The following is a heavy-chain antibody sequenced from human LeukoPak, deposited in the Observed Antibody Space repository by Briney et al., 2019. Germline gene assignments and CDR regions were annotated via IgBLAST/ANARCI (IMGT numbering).Heavy chain of an antibody. D-gene: IGHD6-19*01. CDR2: IYSTGGT. Sequence: PSETLSLTCSVSGDSISGYYWNWIRQPPRKELEWIGRIYSTGGTNHNPSLKSRLTMQVDTSTNQASLKLSSVTAADTAVYYCARERSSGYYWFDPWGRGILVTVSS. V-gene: IGHV4-4*07. CDR1: GDSISGYY. J-gene: IGHJ5*02. CDR3: ARERSSGYYWFDP.